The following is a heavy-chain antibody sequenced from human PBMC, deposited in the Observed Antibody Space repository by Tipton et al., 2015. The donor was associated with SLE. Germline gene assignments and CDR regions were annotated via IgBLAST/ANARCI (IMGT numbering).Heavy chain of an antibody. Sequence: LRLSCAVYGGSFSGYYWSWIRQPPGKGLEWIGEINHSGSTNYNPSLKSRVTISVDTSKNQFSLKLSSVTAADTAVYYCARGGPTHAFDYWGQGTLVTVSS. D-gene: IGHD3/OR15-3a*01. V-gene: IGHV4-34*01. J-gene: IGHJ4*02. CDR3: ARGGPTHAFDY. CDR2: INHSGST. CDR1: GGSFSGYY.